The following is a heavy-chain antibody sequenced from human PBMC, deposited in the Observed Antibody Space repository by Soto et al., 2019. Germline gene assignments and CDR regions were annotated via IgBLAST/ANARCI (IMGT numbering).Heavy chain of an antibody. CDR3: ARRGAGYNYDY. V-gene: IGHV5-51*01. D-gene: IGHD5-12*01. J-gene: IGHJ4*02. CDR1: GYSFPGFW. CDR2: IFPGDSDT. Sequence: PXESLTSSCGTSGYSFPGFWIGLVRQMPGKGLEWMGIIFPGDSDTRYSPSFQGQVAISADKSTSTAYLQWSSLKASDTAMYYCARRGAGYNYDYWGQGTLVTVSS.